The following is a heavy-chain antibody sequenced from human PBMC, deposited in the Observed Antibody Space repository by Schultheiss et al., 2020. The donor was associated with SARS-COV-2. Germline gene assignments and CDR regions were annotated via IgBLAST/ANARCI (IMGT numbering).Heavy chain of an antibody. V-gene: IGHV4-39*07. D-gene: IGHD1-26*01. J-gene: IGHJ4*02. CDR3: ARGKGVVGANWDFDY. CDR1: GGSISSSSYY. CDR2: INHSGST. Sequence: SETLSLTCTVSGGSISSSSYYWSWIRQPPGKGLEWIGEINHSGSTNYNPSLKSRVTISVDTSKNQFSLKLSSVTAADTAVYYCARGKGVVGANWDFDYWGQGTLVTVSS.